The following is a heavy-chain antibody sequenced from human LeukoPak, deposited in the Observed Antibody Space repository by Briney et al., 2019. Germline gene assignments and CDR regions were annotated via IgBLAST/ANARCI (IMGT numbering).Heavy chain of an antibody. V-gene: IGHV3-30*04. Sequence: PGGSLRLSCAASGFTFSSYAMHWVRQAPGKGLEWVAVISYDGTNKMYADSVRGRFTISRDNSKNTLYLQVNSLRAEDTAVYYCARDQAAVVGRGVDYWGQGTLVTVSS. D-gene: IGHD6-19*01. CDR3: ARDQAAVVGRGVDY. CDR1: GFTFSSYA. CDR2: ISYDGTNK. J-gene: IGHJ4*02.